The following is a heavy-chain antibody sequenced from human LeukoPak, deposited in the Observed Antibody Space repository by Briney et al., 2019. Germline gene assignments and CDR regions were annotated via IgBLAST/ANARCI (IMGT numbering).Heavy chain of an antibody. CDR1: GFTFSRYW. CDR2: VNPDGSST. V-gene: IGHV3-74*01. Sequence: GGSLRLSCAASGFTFSRYWMHWVRQVPGKGLVWVSRVNPDGSSTTYADSVKGRVTTSRDNAKNTLYLQMNSLRLEDTAVYYCTLTTFGVVYYFDYWGQGTLVTVSS. J-gene: IGHJ4*02. D-gene: IGHD1/OR15-1a*01. CDR3: TLTTFGVVYYFDY.